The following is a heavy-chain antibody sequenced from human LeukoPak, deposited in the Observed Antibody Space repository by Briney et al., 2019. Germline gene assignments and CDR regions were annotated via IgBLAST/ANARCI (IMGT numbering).Heavy chain of an antibody. J-gene: IGHJ4*02. V-gene: IGHV4-39*01. CDR1: GGSISSSSYY. Sequence: NASETLSLTCTVSGGSISSSSYYWGWIRQPLGKGLEWIGSIYYSGSTYYNPSLKSRVTISVDTSKNQFSLKLSSVTAADAAVYYCASYTAMVTGGYDYWGQGTLVTVSS. D-gene: IGHD5-18*01. CDR3: ASYTAMVTGGYDY. CDR2: IYYSGST.